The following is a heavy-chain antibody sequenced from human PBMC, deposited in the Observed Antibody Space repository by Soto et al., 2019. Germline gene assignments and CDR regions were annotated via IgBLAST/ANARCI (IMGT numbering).Heavy chain of an antibody. CDR2: ISDYNGNT. Sequence: QVQLVQSGAEVKKPGASVKVSCKASGYTFTSYGISWVRQAPRPGLEWMGWISDYNGNTNYAQKLQGRVTTTTDTSTSTAYMELRSLRSHDTDVYYFSRELGHDYDFWSGYYFIYSKNNWFDPLGQGTLVTVSS. V-gene: IGHV1-18*01. D-gene: IGHD3-3*01. CDR1: GYTFTSYG. J-gene: IGHJ5*02. CDR3: SRELGHDYDFWSGYYFIYSKNNWFDP.